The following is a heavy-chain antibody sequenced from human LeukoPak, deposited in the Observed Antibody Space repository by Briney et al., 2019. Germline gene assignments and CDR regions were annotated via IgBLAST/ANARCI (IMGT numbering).Heavy chain of an antibody. D-gene: IGHD4-17*01. V-gene: IGHV4-39*07. J-gene: IGHJ4*02. CDR1: GGSISSSSYY. CDR3: NFRALPMTTVTTYDY. Sequence: TSETLSLTCTVSGGSISSSSYYWGWIRQPPGKGLEWIGSIYYSGSTYYNPSLKSRVTISVDTSKNQFSLKLSSVTAADTAVYYCNFRALPMTTVTTYDYWGQGILVTVSS. CDR2: IYYSGST.